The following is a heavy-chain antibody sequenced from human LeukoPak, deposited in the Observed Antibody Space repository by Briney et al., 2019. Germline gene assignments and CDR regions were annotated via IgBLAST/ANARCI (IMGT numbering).Heavy chain of an antibody. J-gene: IGHJ5*02. CDR3: ARVYSSTHNWFDT. D-gene: IGHD6-19*01. V-gene: IGHV4-39*07. Sequence: TSETLSLTCTVSGDSISTTSYFWAWIRQPPGEGLEWIGSIYYSGTTYFNSSLKSRVTISVERSKNHFSLKLSSLTVADTARYYCARVYSSTHNWFDTWGQGIQVTVSS. CDR2: IYYSGTT. CDR1: GDSISTTSYF.